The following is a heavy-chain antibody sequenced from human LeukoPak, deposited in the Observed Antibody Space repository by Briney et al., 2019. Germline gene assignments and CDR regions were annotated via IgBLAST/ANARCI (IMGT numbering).Heavy chain of an antibody. CDR2: IKKDGSEK. CDR3: ARDLSGITGYTYGRGIDY. V-gene: IGHV3-7*01. J-gene: IGHJ4*02. Sequence: GGSLRLSCAASGFTFSSYEMNWVRQAPGKGLEWVANIKKDGSEKYYVDSVKGRFTISRDNAKTSLYLQMNSLRAEDTAVYYCARDLSGITGYTYGRGIDYWGQGTLVTVSS. CDR1: GFTFSSYE. D-gene: IGHD5-18*01.